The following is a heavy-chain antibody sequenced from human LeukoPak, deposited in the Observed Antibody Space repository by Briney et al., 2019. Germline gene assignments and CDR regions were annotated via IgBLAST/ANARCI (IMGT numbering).Heavy chain of an antibody. Sequence: SETLSLTCAVYGGSSVVSSWSGSAHPQGKGREGLGEINHSGSTNYNPSLKSRVTISVDTSKNQFSLKLSSMTAADTAVYYCARYYGDYVWFAFDIWGQGTMVTVSS. CDR1: GGSSVVSS. V-gene: IGHV4-34*01. J-gene: IGHJ3*02. CDR3: ARYYGDYVWFAFDI. D-gene: IGHD4-17*01. CDR2: INHSGST.